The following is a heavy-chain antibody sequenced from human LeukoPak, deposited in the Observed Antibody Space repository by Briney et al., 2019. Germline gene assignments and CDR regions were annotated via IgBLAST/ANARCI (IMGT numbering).Heavy chain of an antibody. CDR1: GGSTSSSDYY. J-gene: IGHJ4*02. D-gene: IGHD4-17*01. CDR2: IRYSANT. Sequence: SETLSLTCTVSGGSTSSSDYYWGWIRQPPDEGLEWIASIRYSANTYYNPSLKSRVTISVDTSKNQFSLKLSSVTAADTAVYYCARTYGDPRRGYFDYWGQGTLLTVPS. V-gene: IGHV4-39*01. CDR3: ARTYGDPRRGYFDY.